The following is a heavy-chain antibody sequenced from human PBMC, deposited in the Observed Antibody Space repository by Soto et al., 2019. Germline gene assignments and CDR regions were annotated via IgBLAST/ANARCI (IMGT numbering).Heavy chain of an antibody. CDR3: AIDILTGYSAYYYGMEV. J-gene: IGHJ6*02. CDR2: IIPIFGTA. CDR1: GGTFSSYA. Sequence: ASVKVSCKASGGTFSSYAISWVRQAPGQGLEWMGGIIPIFGTANYAQKFQGRVTITADESTSTAYMELSSLRSEDTAVYYCAIDILTGYSAYYYGMEVWGEGTTGTVSS. D-gene: IGHD3-9*01. V-gene: IGHV1-69*13.